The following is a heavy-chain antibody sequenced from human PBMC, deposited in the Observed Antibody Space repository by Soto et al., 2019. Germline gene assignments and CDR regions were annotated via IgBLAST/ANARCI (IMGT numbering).Heavy chain of an antibody. CDR3: TGITWFRGMDV. D-gene: IGHD3-10*01. J-gene: IGHJ6*02. CDR1: GGSISSYY. CDR2: IYYSGST. V-gene: IGHV4-59*01. Sequence: SATLALTCTVSGGSISSYYWSWIRQPPGKGLEWIGYIYYSGSTNYNPSLKSRVTISVDTSKNQFSLKLSSVTAADTAVYYCTGITWFRGMDVWGQGTPVTVSS.